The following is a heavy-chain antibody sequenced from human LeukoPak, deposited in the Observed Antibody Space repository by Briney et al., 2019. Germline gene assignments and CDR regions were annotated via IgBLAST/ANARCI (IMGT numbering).Heavy chain of an antibody. CDR3: AKQWELPSPFDY. Sequence: AGGSLRLSCAASGFTFSSYAMSWVRQAPGKGPEWVSAISGSGGSTYYADSVKGRFTISRDNSKNTLYLQMNSLRAEDTAVYYCAKQWELPSPFDYWGQGTLVTVSS. CDR2: ISGSGGST. J-gene: IGHJ4*02. CDR1: GFTFSSYA. V-gene: IGHV3-23*01. D-gene: IGHD1-26*01.